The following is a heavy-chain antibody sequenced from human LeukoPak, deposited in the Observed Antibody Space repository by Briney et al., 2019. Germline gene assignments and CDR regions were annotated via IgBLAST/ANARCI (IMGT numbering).Heavy chain of an antibody. J-gene: IGHJ4*02. D-gene: IGHD3-22*01. CDR3: ARDRGYYDSSGGPVDY. CDR2: IYYSGST. Sequence: PSQTLSLTCTVSGGSISSGGYYWSWIRQHPGKGLEWIVYIYYSGSTYYNPSIKSRVTISVNTSKNQFSLKLSSVTAADTAVYYCARDRGYYDSSGGPVDYWGQGTLVTVSS. V-gene: IGHV4-31*03. CDR1: GGSISSGGYY.